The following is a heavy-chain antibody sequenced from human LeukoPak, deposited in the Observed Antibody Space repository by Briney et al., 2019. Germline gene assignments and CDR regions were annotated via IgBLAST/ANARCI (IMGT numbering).Heavy chain of an antibody. CDR1: GGSISSSRYY. Sequence: PSETLSLTCTVSGGSISSSRYYWAWVRQPPGKGLEWIGNIYYSGSTYSNPSLKSRVTILVDTSKNQFSLKLSAVTAADTAVYYCASFSQSDAFDIWGQGTVVTVSS. CDR3: ASFSQSDAFDI. V-gene: IGHV4-39*01. CDR2: IYYSGST. J-gene: IGHJ3*02.